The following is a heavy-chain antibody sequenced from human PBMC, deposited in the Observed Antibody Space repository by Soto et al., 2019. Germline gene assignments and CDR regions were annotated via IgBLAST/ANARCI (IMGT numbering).Heavy chain of an antibody. J-gene: IGHJ6*02. Sequence: SVKVSCKASGFTFTSSAVQWGRKAHGQRLEWIGWIVVGSGNTNYAQKFQERVTITRDMSTSTAYMELSSLRSEDTAVYYCAADPRDYYYYGMDVWGQGTTVTVSS. CDR2: IVVGSGNT. CDR3: AADPRDYYYYGMDV. CDR1: GFTFTSSA. V-gene: IGHV1-58*01.